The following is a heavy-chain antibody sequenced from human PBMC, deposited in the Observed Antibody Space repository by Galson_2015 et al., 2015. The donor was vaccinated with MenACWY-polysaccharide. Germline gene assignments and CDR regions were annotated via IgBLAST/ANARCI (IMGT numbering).Heavy chain of an antibody. V-gene: IGHV1-3*01. CDR1: GYTFSRYP. CDR3: ARHVSGGGYFDY. Sequence: SVKVSCKASGYTFSRYPIHWVRQAPGQRFGWMGWITGGNGDTKYSEKLQGRVSITKDTSANTVYMELSSLTYEDTAVVYCARHVSGGGYFDYWGQGTLVTVSS. CDR2: ITGGNGDT. J-gene: IGHJ4*02. D-gene: IGHD2/OR15-2a*01.